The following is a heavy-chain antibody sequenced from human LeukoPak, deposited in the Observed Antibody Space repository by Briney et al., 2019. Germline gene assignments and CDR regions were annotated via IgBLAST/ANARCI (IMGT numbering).Heavy chain of an antibody. Sequence: SETLSLTCTVSGGSISSYYWSWIRQPPWKGLEWIGYIYYSGSTNYNPSLKSRVTISVDTSKNQFSLKLSSVTAADTAVYYWARRGLVRAAFDIWGQGTMVTVSS. CDR1: GGSISSYY. V-gene: IGHV4-59*08. J-gene: IGHJ3*02. CDR3: ARRGLVRAAFDI. CDR2: IYYSGST. D-gene: IGHD6-19*01.